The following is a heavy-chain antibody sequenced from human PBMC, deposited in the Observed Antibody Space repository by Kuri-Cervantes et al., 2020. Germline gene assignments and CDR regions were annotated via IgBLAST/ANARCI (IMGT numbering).Heavy chain of an antibody. CDR3: ASYHYNFWSGYDAVDI. D-gene: IGHD3-3*01. J-gene: IGHJ3*02. CDR1: GFTFSSYW. CDR2: INSDGRRT. Sequence: GESLKISCVASGFTFSSYWMHWVRQVPGKGLVWVSRINSDGRRTTHADSVKGRFTISRDNAKNTLYLQMNSLRAEDTAVYYCASYHYNFWSGYDAVDIWGQGTMVTVSS. V-gene: IGHV3-74*01.